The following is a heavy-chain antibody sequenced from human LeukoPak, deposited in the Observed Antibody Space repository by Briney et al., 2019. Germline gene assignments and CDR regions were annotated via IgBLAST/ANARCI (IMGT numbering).Heavy chain of an antibody. V-gene: IGHV3-9*01. J-gene: IGHJ3*01. D-gene: IGHD2-8*02. CDR1: GFTFDDYA. CDR3: AKATRSSLVASFDV. CDR2: ISWNSGSI. Sequence: GGSLRLSCAASGFTFDDYAMHWVRQAPGKGLEWVSGISWNSGSIGYADPVKGRFTISRDNAKNSLYLQMNSLRAEDTALYYCAKATRSSLVASFDVWGQGTMVTVSS.